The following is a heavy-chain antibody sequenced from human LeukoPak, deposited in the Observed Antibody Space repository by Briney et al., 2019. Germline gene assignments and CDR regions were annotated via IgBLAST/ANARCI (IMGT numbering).Heavy chain of an antibody. Sequence: PGGSLRLSCAASGFTFSSYWMSWVRQAPGKGLEWVANIKQDGSEKYYVDSVKGRFTISRDNAKNSLYLQMNSLRAEDTAVYYCAGGGGSYMGDAFGIWGQGTMVTVSS. CDR2: IKQDGSEK. D-gene: IGHD1-26*01. J-gene: IGHJ3*02. CDR1: GFTFSSYW. V-gene: IGHV3-7*01. CDR3: AGGGGSYMGDAFGI.